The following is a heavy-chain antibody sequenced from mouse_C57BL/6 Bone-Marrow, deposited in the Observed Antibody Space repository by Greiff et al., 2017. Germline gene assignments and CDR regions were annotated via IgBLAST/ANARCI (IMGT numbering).Heavy chain of an antibody. V-gene: IGHV1-18*01. CDR2: INPNNGGT. D-gene: IGHD1-1*01. Sequence: VQLQQSGPELVKPGASVKIPCKASGYTFTDYDMDWVKQSHGKSLEWIGDINPNNGGTIYNQKFKGKATLTVDKSSSTAYMELRSLTSEDTAVYECARVGITRVVATNALECWGHGPSVTVAS. CDR3: ARVGITRVVATNALEC. CDR1: GYTFTDYD. J-gene: IGHJ4*01.